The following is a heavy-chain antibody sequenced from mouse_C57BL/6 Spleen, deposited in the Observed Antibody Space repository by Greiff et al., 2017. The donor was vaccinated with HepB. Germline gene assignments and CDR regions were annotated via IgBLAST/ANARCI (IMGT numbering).Heavy chain of an antibody. CDR3: TRGSYYGSRDY. CDR2: IDPETGGT. V-gene: IGHV1-15*01. CDR1: GYTFTDYE. D-gene: IGHD1-1*01. J-gene: IGHJ2*01. Sequence: VQLQQSGAELVRPGASVTLSCKASGYTFTDYEMHWVKQTPVHGLEWIGAIDPETGGTAYNQKFKGKAILTADKSSSTAYMGLRSLTSEVSAVYYCTRGSYYGSRDYWGQGTTLTVSS.